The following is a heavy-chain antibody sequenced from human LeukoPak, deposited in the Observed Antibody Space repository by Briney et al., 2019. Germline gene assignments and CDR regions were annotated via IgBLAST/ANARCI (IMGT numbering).Heavy chain of an antibody. D-gene: IGHD6-19*01. Sequence: PSETLSLTCSVSGYSISSGQYWGWIREPPGKGLEWIGSIYHSGSTYHNPSLKSRVTISVDTSNNQFFLKVSSVTAADTAVYYCAKSRSGGLTPFDYWGQGTLVTVSS. CDR2: IYHSGST. CDR1: GYSISSGQY. CDR3: AKSRSGGLTPFDY. J-gene: IGHJ4*02. V-gene: IGHV4-38-2*02.